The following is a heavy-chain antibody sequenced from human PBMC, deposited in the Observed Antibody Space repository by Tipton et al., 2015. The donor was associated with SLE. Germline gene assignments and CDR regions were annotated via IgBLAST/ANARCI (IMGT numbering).Heavy chain of an antibody. CDR1: GGSISSYY. J-gene: IGHJ6*02. Sequence: LSLTCTVSGGSISSYYWSWIRQPPGKGLEWIGYIYYSGSTNYNPSLKSRVTISVDTSKNQFSLKLSYVTAADTAVYYCARQGDYIADYYYYGMDVWGQGTTVTVSS. CDR2: IYYSGST. V-gene: IGHV4-59*08. D-gene: IGHD3-10*01. CDR3: ARQGDYIADYYYYGMDV.